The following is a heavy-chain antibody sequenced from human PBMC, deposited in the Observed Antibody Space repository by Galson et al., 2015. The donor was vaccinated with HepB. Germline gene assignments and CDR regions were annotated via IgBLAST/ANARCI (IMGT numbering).Heavy chain of an antibody. J-gene: IGHJ5*02. Sequence: SVKVSCKASGYTFTSYDINWVRQATGQGLEWMGWMNPNSGKTGYAQKFQGRVTMTRDTSIGTAHMELSSLRPEDTAVYYCARAAKWHYDFWSGYLSGSWFDPWGQGTLVTVSS. CDR2: MNPNSGKT. CDR1: GYTFTSYD. V-gene: IGHV1-8*01. D-gene: IGHD3-3*01. CDR3: ARAAKWHYDFWSGYLSGSWFDP.